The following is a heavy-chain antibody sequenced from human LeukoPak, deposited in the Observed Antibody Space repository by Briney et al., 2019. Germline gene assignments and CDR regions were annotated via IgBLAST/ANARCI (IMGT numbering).Heavy chain of an antibody. CDR1: GFTFGKYW. D-gene: IGHD3-9*01. J-gene: IGHJ6*02. Sequence: PGGSLRLSCVASGFTFGKYWMSWVRQAPGKGLEWVANIKLDGSEKNYVDSVKGRFTISRDNTKNSLYLQMNSLRAEDTAVYYCARGPVLRYFDWLLYQVSDYYGMDVWGQGTTVTVSS. V-gene: IGHV3-7*01. CDR2: IKLDGSEK. CDR3: ARGPVLRYFDWLLYQVSDYYGMDV.